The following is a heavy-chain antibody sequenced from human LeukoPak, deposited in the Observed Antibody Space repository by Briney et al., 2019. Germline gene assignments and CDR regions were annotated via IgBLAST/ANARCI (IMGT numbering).Heavy chain of an antibody. CDR1: GFTFDDYA. V-gene: IGHV3-9*01. CDR3: AKAGDTAMVSSHGMDV. CDR2: INWNSGRI. Sequence: PGGSLRLSCAASGFTFDDYARHWVRQAPGKGLEWVSGINWNSGRIGYADSVKGRFTISRDNAKNFLYLQMNSLRPEDTALYYCAKAGDTAMVSSHGMDVWGQGTTVTVSS. D-gene: IGHD5-18*01. J-gene: IGHJ6*02.